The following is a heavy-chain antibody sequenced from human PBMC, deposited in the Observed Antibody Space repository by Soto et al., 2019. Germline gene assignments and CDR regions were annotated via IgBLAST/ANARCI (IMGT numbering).Heavy chain of an antibody. Sequence: PSETLSLTCAVYGGSFSPYHWSWIRQAPGRGLEWIGEIGYRGNTNYIPSLRSRVSMSVDTSKNQFSLRLNGVTAADTAVYFCARSMNAHKNHHWGFDSWGQGTRVTVSS. CDR3: ARSMNAHKNHHWGFDS. D-gene: IGHD7-27*01. J-gene: IGHJ4*02. CDR2: IGYRGNT. V-gene: IGHV4-34*01. CDR1: GGSFSPYH.